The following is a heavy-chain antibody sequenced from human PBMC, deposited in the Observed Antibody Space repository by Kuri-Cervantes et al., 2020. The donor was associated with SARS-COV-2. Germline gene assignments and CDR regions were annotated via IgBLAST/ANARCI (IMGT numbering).Heavy chain of an antibody. CDR1: GDSVSSNSAA. Sequence: LSCAISGDSVSSNSAAWNWIRQSPSRGLEWLGRTYYRSRWYDDYAVSVKSRITINPDTSKNQFSLLLNSVSPEYTAVYYCARGDAFDIWGQGTMVTVSS. CDR2: TYYRSRWYD. J-gene: IGHJ3*02. CDR3: ARGDAFDI. V-gene: IGHV6-1*01.